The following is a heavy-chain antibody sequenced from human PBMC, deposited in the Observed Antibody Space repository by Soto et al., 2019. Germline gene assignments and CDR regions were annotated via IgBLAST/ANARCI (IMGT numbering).Heavy chain of an antibody. Sequence: PSETLSLTCTVSGGSISSYYWSWIRQPPGKGLEWIGYIYYSGSTNYNPSLKSRVTISVDTSKNQFSLKLSSVTAADTAVYYCARDFSYNWNYGPGPNYGRGSGGMDVWGQGTTVTVSS. D-gene: IGHD1-7*01. V-gene: IGHV4-59*01. CDR1: GGSISSYY. CDR2: IYYSGST. J-gene: IGHJ6*02. CDR3: ARDFSYNWNYGPGPNYGRGSGGMDV.